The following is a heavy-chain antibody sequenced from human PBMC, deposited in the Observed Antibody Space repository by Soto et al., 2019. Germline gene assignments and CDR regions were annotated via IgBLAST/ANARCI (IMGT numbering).Heavy chain of an antibody. CDR1: GFMFSSYW. CDR2: INQNGSER. Sequence: DVDLVESGGGLVQPGGSLRLSCAATGFMFSSYWMTWVRQAPGQGLEWVANINQNGSERYYVDSVEGRFTISRDNAKNSVFLQMENLRVEDTAMYYCATDILDFWGQGTLVSVSS. V-gene: IGHV3-7*05. CDR3: ATDILDF. D-gene: IGHD3-9*01. J-gene: IGHJ4*02.